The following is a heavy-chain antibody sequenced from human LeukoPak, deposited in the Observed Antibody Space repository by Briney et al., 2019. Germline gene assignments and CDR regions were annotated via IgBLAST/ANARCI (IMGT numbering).Heavy chain of an antibody. CDR3: ARVRFLSGWYDLDY. Sequence: ASVKVSCKASGYMFTSYGIGWVRQAPGQGHEWMGWISAYNGNTQYTPKFQDRVTLTTDTFTSTSYMELRSLRSDDTAVYYCARVRFLSGWYDLDYWGQGTPVTVSS. D-gene: IGHD6-19*01. CDR1: GYMFTSYG. CDR2: ISAYNGNT. V-gene: IGHV1-18*01. J-gene: IGHJ4*02.